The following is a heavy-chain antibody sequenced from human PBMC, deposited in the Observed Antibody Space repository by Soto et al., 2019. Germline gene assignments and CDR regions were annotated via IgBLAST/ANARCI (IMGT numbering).Heavy chain of an antibody. J-gene: IGHJ3*02. CDR2: ISWNSGSI. V-gene: IGHV3-9*01. CDR1: GFTFDDYA. CDR3: AKDLSGDSTFDAFDI. D-gene: IGHD4-17*01. Sequence: SGGSLRLSCAASGFTFDDYAMHWVRQAPGKGLEWVSGISWNSGSIGYADSVKGRFTISRDNAKNSLYLQMNSLRAEDTALYYCAKDLSGDSTFDAFDIWGQGTMVTVSS.